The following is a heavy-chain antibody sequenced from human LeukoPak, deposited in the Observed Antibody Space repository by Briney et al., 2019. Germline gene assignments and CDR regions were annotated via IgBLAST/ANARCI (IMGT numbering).Heavy chain of an antibody. D-gene: IGHD5-12*01. CDR2: MNPNRGNT. Sequence: ASVKVSCKASGYTFTSYDINWVRQAAGQGLEWMGWMNPNRGNTGYAQKFQGRVTMTRNPSISTAYMELSSLRSEDPAVYYCAIRGYDRLHYYYGMDVWGQGTTVTVSS. J-gene: IGHJ6*02. V-gene: IGHV1-8*01. CDR3: AIRGYDRLHYYYGMDV. CDR1: GYTFTSYD.